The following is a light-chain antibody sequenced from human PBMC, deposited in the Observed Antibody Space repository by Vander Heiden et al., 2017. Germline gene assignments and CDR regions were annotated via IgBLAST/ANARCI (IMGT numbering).Light chain of an antibody. Sequence: EIVLTQSPATLSLSPGERATLSCRASQSVSSYLAWYQQKPGQAPRLLIYDASNRATGIKARFSGSGYGTDFTLTISSREPEDFAVYYCQQLTNGHPKYAFGQGTRLEIK. CDR2: DAS. J-gene: IGKJ2*01. V-gene: IGKV3-11*01. CDR3: QQLTNGHPKYA. CDR1: QSVSSY.